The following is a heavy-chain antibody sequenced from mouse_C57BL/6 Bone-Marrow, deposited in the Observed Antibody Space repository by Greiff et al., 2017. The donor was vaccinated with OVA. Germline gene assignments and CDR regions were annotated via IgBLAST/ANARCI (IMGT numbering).Heavy chain of an antibody. CDR2: ISNGGGST. CDR3: ARHKDYYGSSYYYYAMDY. J-gene: IGHJ4*01. CDR1: GFTFSDYY. V-gene: IGHV5-12*01. Sequence: EVKLVESGGGLVQPGGSLKLSCAASGFTFSDYYMYWVRQTPEKRLEWVAYISNGGGSTYYPDTVKGRFPISRDNAKNTLYLQMSRLKSEDTAMYYCARHKDYYGSSYYYYAMDYWGQGTSVTVSS. D-gene: IGHD1-1*01.